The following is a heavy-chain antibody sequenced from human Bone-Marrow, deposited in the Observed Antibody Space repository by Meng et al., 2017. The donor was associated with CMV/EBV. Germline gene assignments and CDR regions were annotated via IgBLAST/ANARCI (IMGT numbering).Heavy chain of an antibody. V-gene: IGHV3-21*01. Sequence: GGSLRLSCAASGFTFSSYSMNWVRQAPGKGLEWVSSISSSSSYIYYADSVKGRFTISRDNAKNPLYLQMNSLRAEDTAVYYCARDPSGNSFDYWGQGTLVTVSS. CDR3: ARDPSGNSFDY. D-gene: IGHD2-15*01. CDR1: GFTFSSYS. CDR2: ISSSSSYI. J-gene: IGHJ4*02.